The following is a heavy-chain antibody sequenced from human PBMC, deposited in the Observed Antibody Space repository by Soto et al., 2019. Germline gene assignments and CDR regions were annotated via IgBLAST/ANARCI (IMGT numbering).Heavy chain of an antibody. CDR2: TSGDGVTT. J-gene: IGHJ4*02. D-gene: IGHD3-9*01. CDR1: GFPFSSYW. CDR3: AREYYGLLAGYYTDY. V-gene: IGHV3-74*01. Sequence: EVQLVESGGDLVQRGGSLRLSCAAPGFPFSSYWMYWVRHTPGKGLDWVARTSGDGVTTYYADSVTGRFTVSRDNATNTLTLQISGLRAEDTAVYYCAREYYGLLAGYYTDYWGQGTLVSVSS.